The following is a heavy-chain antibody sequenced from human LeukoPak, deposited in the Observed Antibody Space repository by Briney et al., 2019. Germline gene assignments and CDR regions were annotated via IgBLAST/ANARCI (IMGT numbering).Heavy chain of an antibody. D-gene: IGHD6-6*01. CDR2: IHRDGNDT. Sequence: PGGSLTLPCAPSGFPYSGYWTHGIRQIPGKGLVWVSRIHRDGNDTHYADSVRGRFSISRDNAEHTVYLQMNSLSAEHTAVYYWATEQDSARIWFLDRWGRGTLVSVSS. CDR1: GFPYSGYW. J-gene: IGHJ2*01. CDR3: ATEQDSARIWFLDR. V-gene: IGHV3-74*01.